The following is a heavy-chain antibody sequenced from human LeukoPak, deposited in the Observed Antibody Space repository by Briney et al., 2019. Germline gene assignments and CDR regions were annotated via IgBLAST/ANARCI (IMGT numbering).Heavy chain of an antibody. CDR3: TTFSTY. J-gene: IGHJ4*02. Sequence: GGSLRLSSAASAFTFGNAWMSWVRQAAGKGLEWVARIKSKTDGGTTDSAAPVKGRFTISRDDSKNTLYLQMNSLKTEDTAVYYCTTFSTYSGQGTLVTVSS. D-gene: IGHD2/OR15-2a*01. CDR1: AFTFGNAW. CDR2: IKSKTDGGTT. V-gene: IGHV3-15*01.